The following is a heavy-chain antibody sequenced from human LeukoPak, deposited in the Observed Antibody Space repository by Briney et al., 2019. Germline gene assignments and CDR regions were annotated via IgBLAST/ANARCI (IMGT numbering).Heavy chain of an antibody. D-gene: IGHD1-26*01. V-gene: IGHV1-2*02. CDR2: INPNSGGT. Sequence: VASVKVSCKASGYTFTGYYIHWVRQAPGPGLEWMGLINPNSGGTNYAQKFQGRVTMTRDTSISTAYMELSRLRSDDTGVYYCARLSIRGDIVGANDYWGQGTLVTVS. J-gene: IGHJ4*02. CDR1: GYTFTGYY. CDR3: ARLSIRGDIVGANDY.